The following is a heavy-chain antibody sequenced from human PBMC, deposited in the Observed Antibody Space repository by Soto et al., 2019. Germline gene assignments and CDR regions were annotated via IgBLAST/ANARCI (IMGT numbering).Heavy chain of an antibody. V-gene: IGHV1-18*01. Sequence: QVQLVQAGAEVKKPGASVKVSCKASGYTFDSSAISWMRQDPGHGLEWMGWISAYNGNTNYAQKLQGRVTMTTDTATSRAYMELRSLRSDDTAVYYCARDPPPPDYWGQGPLVTVSS. CDR3: ARDPPPPDY. J-gene: IGHJ4*02. CDR1: GYTFDSSA. CDR2: ISAYNGNT.